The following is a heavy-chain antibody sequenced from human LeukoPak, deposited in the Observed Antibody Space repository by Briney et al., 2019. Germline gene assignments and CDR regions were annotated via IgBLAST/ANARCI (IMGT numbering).Heavy chain of an antibody. J-gene: IGHJ5*02. CDR3: ARTRLGGPFDP. Sequence: ASVKVSCKASGYTFTSYYMHWVRQAPGQGLEWMGIINPSGGSTSYAQKFQGRVTVTRDTSTSTVYMELSSLRSEDTAVYYCARTRLGGPFDPWGQGTLVTVSS. CDR1: GYTFTSYY. CDR2: INPSGGST. V-gene: IGHV1-46*01. D-gene: IGHD6-25*01.